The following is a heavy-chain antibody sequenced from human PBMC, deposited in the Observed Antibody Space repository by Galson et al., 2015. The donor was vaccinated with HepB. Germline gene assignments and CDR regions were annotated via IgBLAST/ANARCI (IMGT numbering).Heavy chain of an antibody. J-gene: IGHJ4*02. CDR3: AKDDGYSGYDSYYFDY. V-gene: IGHV3-23*01. D-gene: IGHD5-12*01. Sequence: LRLSCAASGFTFSSYAMSWVRQAPGKGLEWVSAISGSGGSTYYADSVKGRFTISRDNSKNTLYLQMNSLRAEDTAVYYCAKDDGYSGYDSYYFDYWGQGTLVTVSS. CDR2: ISGSGGST. CDR1: GFTFSSYA.